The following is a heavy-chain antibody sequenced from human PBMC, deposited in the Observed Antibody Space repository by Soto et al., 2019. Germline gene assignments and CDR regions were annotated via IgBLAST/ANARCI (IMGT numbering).Heavy chain of an antibody. V-gene: IGHV4-59*01. D-gene: IGHD3-16*02. CDR3: ARGEYDYIWRSYRFGFCR. CDR1: GGSISSYY. Sequence: SETLSLTCTVSGGSISSYYWSWIRQPPGKGLEWIGYIYYSGSTNYNPSLKSRVTISVDTSKNQCSLKRSSVTAADTAVYYCARGEYDYIWRSYRFGFCRWGQGTRGTVSS. CDR2: IYYSGST. J-gene: IGHJ6*01.